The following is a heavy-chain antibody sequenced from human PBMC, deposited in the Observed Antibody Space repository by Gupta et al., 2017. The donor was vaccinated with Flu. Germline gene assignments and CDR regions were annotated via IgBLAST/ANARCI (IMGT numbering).Heavy chain of an antibody. J-gene: IGHJ4*02. Sequence: TFSDYYMSWIRQAPGKGLEWIAYISGSGTTIYYADSVEGRFTISRDNVKNSLYLQMDSLRADDTAVYYCARSLPLSTYWGQGTLVNVSS. D-gene: IGHD2-2*01. CDR3: ARSLPLSTY. CDR1: TFSDYY. V-gene: IGHV3-11*01. CDR2: ISGSGTTI.